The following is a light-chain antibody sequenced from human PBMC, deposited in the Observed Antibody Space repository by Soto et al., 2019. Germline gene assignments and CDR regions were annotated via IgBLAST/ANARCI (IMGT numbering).Light chain of an antibody. V-gene: IGKV1-6*01. Sequence: AIQMTQSPSSLSASVGDSVTITCRASQDIRNDLGWFQQKPGKAPNRLIYGASSVPRGVPSRFSGSGSGSDFTLTISSLQSEDFATYYCLQTYNYPLTFGGGTKVDI. CDR2: GAS. J-gene: IGKJ4*01. CDR1: QDIRND. CDR3: LQTYNYPLT.